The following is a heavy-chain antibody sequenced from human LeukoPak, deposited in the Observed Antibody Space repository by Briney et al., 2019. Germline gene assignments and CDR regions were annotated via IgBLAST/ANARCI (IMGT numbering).Heavy chain of an antibody. D-gene: IGHD4-17*01. Sequence: SETLSLTCAVYGGSFSGYYWSWIRQPPGKGLEWIGEINHSGSTNYNPSLKSRVTISVDTSKKQFSLKLSSVTAADTAVYYCARGGNYGDYDGYFDYWGQGTLVTVSS. J-gene: IGHJ4*02. V-gene: IGHV4-34*01. CDR1: GGSFSGYY. CDR2: INHSGST. CDR3: ARGGNYGDYDGYFDY.